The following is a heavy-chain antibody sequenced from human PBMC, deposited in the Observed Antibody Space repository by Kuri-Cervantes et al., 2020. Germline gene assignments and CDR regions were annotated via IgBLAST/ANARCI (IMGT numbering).Heavy chain of an antibody. Sequence: GESLKIPCAATGFTFSSYGMHWVRQAPGKGLGWVALISYDGNYKYYGESVKGRFTISRDNSKNTLYLQMNSLRAEVTAVYYCAKSPYSGNAPFDYWGQGTLVTVSS. CDR2: ISYDGNYK. J-gene: IGHJ4*02. V-gene: IGHV3-30*18. D-gene: IGHD1-1*01. CDR1: GFTFSSYG. CDR3: AKSPYSGNAPFDY.